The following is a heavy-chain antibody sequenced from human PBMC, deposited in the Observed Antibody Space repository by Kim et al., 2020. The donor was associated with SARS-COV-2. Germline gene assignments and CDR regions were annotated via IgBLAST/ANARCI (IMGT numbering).Heavy chain of an antibody. D-gene: IGHD3-10*01. J-gene: IGHJ4*02. CDR3: VPYGSRTFHDS. CDR1: GFTFSSYA. Sequence: GGSLRLSCAASGFTFSSYAMSWVRQAPGKGLEWVSIIYSGGSSTYYADSVKGRFTISRDNSKNTLYLQLNSLRAEDTAVYYCVPYGSRTFHDSWGQGTLVTVSS. V-gene: IGHV3-23*03. CDR2: IYSGGSST.